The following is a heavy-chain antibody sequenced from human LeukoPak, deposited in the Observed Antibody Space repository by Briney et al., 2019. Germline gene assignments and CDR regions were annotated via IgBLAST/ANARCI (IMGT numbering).Heavy chain of an antibody. J-gene: IGHJ5*02. Sequence: PSETLSLTCAVYGGSFSGYYWSWIRQPPGKGLEWIGEINHSGSTNYNPSLKSRVTISVDTSKNQFSLKLSSVTAADTAVYYCARLGDYVWGSYRYRPGWFDPWGQGTLVTVSS. V-gene: IGHV4-34*01. D-gene: IGHD3-16*02. CDR3: ARLGDYVWGSYRYRPGWFDP. CDR2: INHSGST. CDR1: GGSFSGYY.